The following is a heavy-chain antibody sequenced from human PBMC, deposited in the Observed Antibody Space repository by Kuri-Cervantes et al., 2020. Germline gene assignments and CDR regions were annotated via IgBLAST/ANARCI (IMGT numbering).Heavy chain of an antibody. V-gene: IGHV4-59*13. CDR2: IYYSGST. CDR3: ARARWLVQDAFDI. CDR1: GGSISSYY. D-gene: IGHD6-19*01. Sequence: SETLSLTCTVSGGSISSYYWSWIRQPPGKGLEWIGYIYYSGSTNYNPSLKSRVTISVDASKNQFSLKLSSVTAADTAAYYCARARWLVQDAFDIWGQGTMVTVSS. J-gene: IGHJ3*02.